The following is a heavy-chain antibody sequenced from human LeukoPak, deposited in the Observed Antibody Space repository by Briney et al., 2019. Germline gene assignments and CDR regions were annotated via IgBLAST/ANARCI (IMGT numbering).Heavy chain of an antibody. D-gene: IGHD4/OR15-4a*01. J-gene: IGHJ4*02. Sequence: GGTLRLSCAASGFIFNSYGMHWVRQAPGKGLEGVAFIRYDGSNKYYADSVKGRFTISRDNSKNTPYLQMNSLRAEDTAVYYCAAGGASDYWGQGTLVTVSS. CDR2: IRYDGSNK. CDR3: AAGGASDY. V-gene: IGHV3-30*02. CDR1: GFIFNSYG.